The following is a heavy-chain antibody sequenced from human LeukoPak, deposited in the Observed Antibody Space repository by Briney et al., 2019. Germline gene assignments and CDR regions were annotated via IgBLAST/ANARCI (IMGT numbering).Heavy chain of an antibody. CDR2: ISSSGSYI. D-gene: IGHD1-1*01. CDR3: ARDLSQGATTDTLGYFDY. J-gene: IGHJ4*02. Sequence: GGSLRLSCAASGFTFSSYSMNRVRQAPGKGLEWVSYISSSGSYIYYADSVKGRFTISRDNAQNSLYLQMNSLRADDTAVYYCARDLSQGATTDTLGYFDYWGQGALVTVSS. V-gene: IGHV3-21*01. CDR1: GFTFSSYS.